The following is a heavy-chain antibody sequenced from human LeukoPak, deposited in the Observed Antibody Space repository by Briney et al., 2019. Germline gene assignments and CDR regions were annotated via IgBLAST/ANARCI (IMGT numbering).Heavy chain of an antibody. CDR1: GGSISFYS. CDR2: IYTSGST. Sequence: PSETLSLTCTVSGGSISFYSWNWIRQPAGKGLEWIGRIYTSGSTNYNPSLESRVTMSVDTSKNQFSLKLSSVTAADTAVYYCARDSDGSYRFDYWGQGTLVTVSS. D-gene: IGHD1-26*01. CDR3: ARDSDGSYRFDY. V-gene: IGHV4-4*07. J-gene: IGHJ4*02.